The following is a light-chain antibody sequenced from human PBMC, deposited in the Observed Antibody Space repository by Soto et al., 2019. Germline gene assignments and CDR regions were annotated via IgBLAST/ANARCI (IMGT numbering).Light chain of an antibody. Sequence: EVVLSQSPGTLSFSPGERATLSCRASRTVDGNYLAWYHQKPGQPPRLLIHSASTTAPGIPDRFSASGAGTDFTPTISRLEPEDSAVYYCQQYSASPRTFGPGTKVDNK. V-gene: IGKV3-20*01. J-gene: IGKJ3*01. CDR1: RTVDGNY. CDR2: SAS. CDR3: QQYSASPRT.